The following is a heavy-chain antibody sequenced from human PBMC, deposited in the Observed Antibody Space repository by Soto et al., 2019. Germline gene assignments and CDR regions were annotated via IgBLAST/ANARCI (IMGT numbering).Heavy chain of an antibody. Sequence: SVKVSCKASGGTFSSYAISWVRQAPGQGLEWMGGIIPIFGTANYAQKFQGRVTITADESTSTAYMELSSLRSEDTAVYYCARENVEMATTTYYYYYGMAVWGQGTTVPGSS. CDR2: IIPIFGTA. CDR1: GGTFSSYA. J-gene: IGHJ6*02. V-gene: IGHV1-69*13. D-gene: IGHD5-12*01. CDR3: ARENVEMATTTYYYYYGMAV.